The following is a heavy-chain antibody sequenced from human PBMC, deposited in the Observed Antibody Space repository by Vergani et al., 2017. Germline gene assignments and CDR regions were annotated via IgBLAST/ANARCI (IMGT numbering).Heavy chain of an antibody. J-gene: IGHJ6*02. V-gene: IGHV4-38-2*01. CDR1: GYSISSTYY. CDR3: ARHRGDNDRGGMDV. Sequence: QVQLQESGPGLVKPSETLSLTCAVSGYSISSTYYWGWIRQPPGKGLEWIGSIYHSGRTYNNPSLKSRVTISVDTSKNQFSLKLSSVTAADTAVHYCARHRGDNDRGGMDVWGQGTTVTVSS. D-gene: IGHD2-21*02. CDR2: IYHSGRT.